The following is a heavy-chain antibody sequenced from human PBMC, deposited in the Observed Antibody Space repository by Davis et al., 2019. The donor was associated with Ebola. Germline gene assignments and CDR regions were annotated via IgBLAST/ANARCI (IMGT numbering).Heavy chain of an antibody. J-gene: IGHJ5*02. CDR1: GGSFSGYY. V-gene: IGHV4-59*01. CDR3: ARDRTAMVS. Sequence: PSETLSLTCAVYGGSFSGYYWSWIRQPPGKGLEWIGYIYYSGSTNYNPSLKSRVTISVDTSKNQFSLKLSSVTAADTAVYYCARDRTAMVSWGQGTLVTVSS. CDR2: IYYSGST. D-gene: IGHD5-18*01.